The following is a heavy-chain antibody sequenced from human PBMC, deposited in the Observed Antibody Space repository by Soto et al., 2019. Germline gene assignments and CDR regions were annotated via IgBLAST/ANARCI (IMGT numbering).Heavy chain of an antibody. V-gene: IGHV3-21*01. Sequence: EVQLVESGGGLVKPGGSLRLSCTASGFTFSSYSMNWVRQAPGKGLEWVSSISRSSSYLYYADSVKGRFTISRDNAKNSLYLQMISLRAEDTAVYYCGAATGAYWGQGTLVTVSS. CDR3: GAATGAY. CDR2: ISRSSSYL. CDR1: GFTFSSYS. D-gene: IGHD2-15*01. J-gene: IGHJ4*02.